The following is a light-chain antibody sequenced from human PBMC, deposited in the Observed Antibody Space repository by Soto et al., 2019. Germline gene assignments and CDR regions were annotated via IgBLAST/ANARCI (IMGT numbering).Light chain of an antibody. CDR1: QSVSSSC. Sequence: ESMLTQSPGTLSLSTGERAPLSCRASQSVSSSCLAWYQQKPGQAPRLLIYGASSRATGIPDRFSGSGSGTDFTLTISRLEPEDFAVYYCQQYGSSPRTFGQGTKVDIK. V-gene: IGKV3-20*01. CDR2: GAS. CDR3: QQYGSSPRT. J-gene: IGKJ1*01.